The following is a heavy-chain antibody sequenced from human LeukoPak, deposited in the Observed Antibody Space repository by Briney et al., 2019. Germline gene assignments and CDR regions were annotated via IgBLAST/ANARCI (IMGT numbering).Heavy chain of an antibody. J-gene: IGHJ4*02. CDR3: ARSGHRRYYYASGPDY. Sequence: GESLKISCKGSGYSFTSYWIGWVRQAPGQGLEWMGWISTYNGNTKYTQNLQGRVTMTTDTSTSTAYMDLTSLRSDDTAVYYCARSGHRRYYYASGPDYWGQGTLVTVSS. V-gene: IGHV1-18*04. D-gene: IGHD3-10*01. CDR2: ISTYNGNT. CDR1: GYSFTSYW.